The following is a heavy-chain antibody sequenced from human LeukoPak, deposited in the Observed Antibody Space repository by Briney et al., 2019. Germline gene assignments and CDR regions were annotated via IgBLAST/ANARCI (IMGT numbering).Heavy chain of an antibody. CDR1: GFTFSSYG. D-gene: IGHD3-3*01. Sequence: GGSLRLSCAASGFTFSSYGMHWVRQAPGKGLEWVAFIRYDESNKYYADSVKGRFTISRDNSKNTLYLQMNSLRAEDTAVYYCAKDSIDTYYDFWSGYHDAFDIWGQGTMVTVSS. CDR2: IRYDESNK. CDR3: AKDSIDTYYDFWSGYHDAFDI. J-gene: IGHJ3*02. V-gene: IGHV3-30*02.